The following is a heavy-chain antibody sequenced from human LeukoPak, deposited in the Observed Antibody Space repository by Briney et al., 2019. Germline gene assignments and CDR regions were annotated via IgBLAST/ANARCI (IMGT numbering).Heavy chain of an antibody. D-gene: IGHD2-2*01. CDR3: AREFIVVVPAATPTHMDV. J-gene: IGHJ6*03. V-gene: IGHV4-4*07. Sequence: SETLSLTCTVSGGSISSYYWSWIRQPAGKGLEWIGRIYTSGSTNYNPSLKSRVTISVDTSKNQFSLKLSSVTAADTAVYYCAREFIVVVPAATPTHMDVWGKGTTVTVSS. CDR1: GGSISSYY. CDR2: IYTSGST.